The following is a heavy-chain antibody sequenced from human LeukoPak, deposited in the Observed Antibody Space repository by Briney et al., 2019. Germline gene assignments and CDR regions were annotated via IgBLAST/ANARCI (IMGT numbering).Heavy chain of an antibody. CDR2: INSRSSTI. CDR3: AREVGTPQAFDI. CDR1: RFTLSNYG. V-gene: IGHV3-48*01. J-gene: IGHJ3*02. D-gene: IGHD1-26*01. Sequence: GSLRLSCAASRFTLSNYGVNWVRQAPGKGLEWVSYINSRSSTIYYADSVRGRFTISRDNAKNSLYLQMNSLKAEDTAIYYCAREVGTPQAFDIWGQGTMVTVSS.